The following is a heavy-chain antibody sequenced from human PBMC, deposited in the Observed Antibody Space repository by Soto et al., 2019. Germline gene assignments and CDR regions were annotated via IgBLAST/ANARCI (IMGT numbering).Heavy chain of an antibody. CDR2: ISAYNGNT. CDR3: ARTISITMVRGVTHSNWFAP. Sequence: GASVKVSCKASGYTFTSYGISWVRQAPGQGLEWMGWISAYNGNTNYAQKLQGRVTMTTDTSTSTAYMELRSLRSDDTAVYYCARTISITMVRGVTHSNWFAPWGQETLVTVSS. J-gene: IGHJ5*02. CDR1: GYTFTSYG. V-gene: IGHV1-18*01. D-gene: IGHD3-10*01.